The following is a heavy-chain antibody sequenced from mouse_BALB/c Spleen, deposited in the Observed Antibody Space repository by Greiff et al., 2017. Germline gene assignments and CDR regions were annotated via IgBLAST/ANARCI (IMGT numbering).Heavy chain of an antibody. CDR1: GYTFTDYN. J-gene: IGHJ3*01. Sequence: EVQLQQSGPELVKPGASVKISCKASGYTFTDYNMHWVKQSHGKSLEWIGYIYPYNGGTGYNQKFKSKATLTVDNSSSTAYMELRSLTSEDSAVYYCARSGITTATAYWGQGTLVTVSA. CDR2: IYPYNGGT. CDR3: ARSGITTATAY. V-gene: IGHV1S29*02. D-gene: IGHD1-2*01.